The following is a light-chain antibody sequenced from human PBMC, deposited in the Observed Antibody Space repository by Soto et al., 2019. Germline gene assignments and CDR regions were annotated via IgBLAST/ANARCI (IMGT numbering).Light chain of an antibody. CDR3: QSHDSSLSAYV. CDR2: GNS. Sequence: QSVLTQPPSVSGAPGQRVTISCTGSSSNIGAGYDVHWYQQLPGTAPKLLIYGNSNRPSGVPDRFSGSKSGTSASPAITGLQAEDEADFYCQSHDSSLSAYVFGTGTRSPS. J-gene: IGLJ1*01. CDR1: SSNIGAGYD. V-gene: IGLV1-40*01.